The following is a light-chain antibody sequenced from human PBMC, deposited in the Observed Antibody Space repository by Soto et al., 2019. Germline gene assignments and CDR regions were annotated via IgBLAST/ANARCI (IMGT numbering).Light chain of an antibody. CDR3: SSYAGSNTYV. Sequence: QSVLTQPRSVSGSPGQSVTISCTGTSSDVGDYNYVSWYEQHPGKAPKLMIYEVTKRPSGVPDRFSGSKSVNTTSLPISGLQAEYEADYYCSSYAGSNTYVFGTGTKLTVL. CDR1: SSDVGDYNY. CDR2: EVT. J-gene: IGLJ1*01. V-gene: IGLV2-11*01.